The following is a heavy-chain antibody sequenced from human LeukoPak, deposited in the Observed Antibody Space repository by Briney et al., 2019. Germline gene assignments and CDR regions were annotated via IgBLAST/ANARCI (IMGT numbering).Heavy chain of an antibody. J-gene: IGHJ4*02. CDR2: IRYDGSNK. CDR3: VKGKMPYYFDY. D-gene: IGHD2-2*01. V-gene: IGHV3-30*02. Sequence: QPGGSLRLSCAASGFTFSSYGMHWVRQAPGKGLEWVAFIRYDGSNKYYADSVKGRFTISRDNSKNTLYLQMNSLRAEDTAVYYCVKGKMPYYFDYWGQGTLVTVSS. CDR1: GFTFSSYG.